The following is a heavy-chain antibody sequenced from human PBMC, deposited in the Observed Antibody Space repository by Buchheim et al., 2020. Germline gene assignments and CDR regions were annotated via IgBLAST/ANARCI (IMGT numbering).Heavy chain of an antibody. CDR2: IYYSGST. CDR1: GGSISSSSYY. Sequence: QLQLQESGPGLVKPSETLSLTCTVSGGSISSSSYYWGWIRQPPGKGLEWIGSIYYSGSTYYNPSLKSRVTISVDTSKNQFSLKLSSVTAADTAVYYCAREAYCGGDCYSGKFDAFDIWGQGT. V-gene: IGHV4-39*01. D-gene: IGHD2-21*02. CDR3: AREAYCGGDCYSGKFDAFDI. J-gene: IGHJ3*02.